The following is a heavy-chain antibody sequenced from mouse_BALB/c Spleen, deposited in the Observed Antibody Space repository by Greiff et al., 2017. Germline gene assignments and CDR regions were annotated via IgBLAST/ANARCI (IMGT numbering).Heavy chain of an antibody. CDR3: ARGDYYGNSFYAMDY. Sequence: DVKLQESGGGLVQPGGSLKLSCAASGFDFSRYWMSWVRQAPGKGLEWIGEINPDSSTINYTPSLKDKFIISRDNAKNTLYLQMSKVRSEDTALYYGARGDYYGNSFYAMDYWGQGTSVTVSS. D-gene: IGHD2-1*01. V-gene: IGHV4-1*02. CDR1: GFDFSRYW. CDR2: INPDSSTI. J-gene: IGHJ4*01.